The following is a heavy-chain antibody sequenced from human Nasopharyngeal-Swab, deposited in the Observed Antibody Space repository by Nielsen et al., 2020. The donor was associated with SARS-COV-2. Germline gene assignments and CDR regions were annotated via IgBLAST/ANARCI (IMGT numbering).Heavy chain of an antibody. V-gene: IGHV3-30*03. J-gene: IGHJ6*03. D-gene: IGHD2-8*01. Sequence: GGSLRLSCAGSGFTFSSYGMNWVRQAPGKGLEWVAVMSNDGNYKFYADSVKGRFTISRDNPKNTLYLQMNSLRAEDTAVYYCARDGPSGYCTNGVCYSYYMDVWGKGTTVTVSS. CDR2: MSNDGNYK. CDR3: ARDGPSGYCTNGVCYSYYMDV. CDR1: GFTFSSYG.